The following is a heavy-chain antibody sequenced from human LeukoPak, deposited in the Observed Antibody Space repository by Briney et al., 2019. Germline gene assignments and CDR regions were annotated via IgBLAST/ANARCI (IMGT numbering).Heavy chain of an antibody. D-gene: IGHD4-17*01. CDR3: ARGPSTAVTNRNYFDY. J-gene: IGHJ4*02. CDR1: GYTFTSYG. CDR2: ISAYNGNT. Sequence: ASVKVSCKASGYTFTSYGISWVRQAPGQGLEWMGWISAYNGNTNYAQKLQGRVTMTTDTSTSTAYMELRSLRSGDTAIYYCARGPSTAVTNRNYFDYWGQGTLVTVSS. V-gene: IGHV1-18*01.